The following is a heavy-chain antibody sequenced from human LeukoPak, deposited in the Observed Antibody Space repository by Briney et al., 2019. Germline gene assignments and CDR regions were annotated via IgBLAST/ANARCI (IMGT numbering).Heavy chain of an antibody. CDR3: ARGLWRRSGA. CDR1: GGSFSGYY. V-gene: IGHV4-34*01. CDR2: INHSGST. J-gene: IGHJ5*02. D-gene: IGHD3-10*01. Sequence: SETLSLTCAVYGGSFSGYYWSWIRQPPGKGLEWIGEINHSGSTNYNPSLKSRVTISVDTSKNQFSLKLSSVTAADTAVYYCARGLWRRSGAWGQGTLVTVSS.